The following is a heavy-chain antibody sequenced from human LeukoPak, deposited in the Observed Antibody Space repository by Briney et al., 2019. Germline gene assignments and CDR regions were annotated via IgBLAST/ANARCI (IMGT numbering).Heavy chain of an antibody. CDR3: ASTDDYGDYGGSLDY. CDR1: GYTFTSYY. Sequence: ASVKVSCKASGYTFTSYYMHWVRQAPGQGLEWMGIINPSGGSTSYAQKFQGRVTMTRDMSTSTVYMELSSLRSEDTAVYYCASTDDYGDYGGSLDYWGQGTLVTVSS. CDR2: INPSGGST. D-gene: IGHD4-17*01. J-gene: IGHJ4*02. V-gene: IGHV1-46*01.